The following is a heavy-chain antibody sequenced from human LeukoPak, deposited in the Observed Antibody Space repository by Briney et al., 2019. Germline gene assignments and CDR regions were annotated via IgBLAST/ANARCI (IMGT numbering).Heavy chain of an antibody. CDR3: VIAFLPLRVSSAGDF. D-gene: IGHD2-8*01. Sequence: GESLRLSCSASGFTFCYYDMNWVRQAPGKGLEWVSSISGRSSHMYYGDSVKGRFSISRYNAKNSLYLQMNSLGAEDTTVYYCVIAFLPLRVSSAGDFWGQGILVTVSS. J-gene: IGHJ4*02. CDR1: GFTFCYYD. V-gene: IGHV3-21*01. CDR2: ISGRSSHM.